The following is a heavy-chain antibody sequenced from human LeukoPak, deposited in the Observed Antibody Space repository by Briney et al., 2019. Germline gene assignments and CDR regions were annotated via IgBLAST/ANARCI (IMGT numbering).Heavy chain of an antibody. CDR1: GFTFSSYW. Sequence: GGSLRLSCAASGFTFSSYWMSWVRQAPGKGLEWVSVIYSGGSTGYAESVKGRFTISRDNSKNTLYLQMNSLRAEDTAVYNCARVSPGAIWGHGTMVTVSP. D-gene: IGHD2-8*02. J-gene: IGHJ3*02. V-gene: IGHV3-53*05. CDR2: IYSGGST. CDR3: ARVSPGAI.